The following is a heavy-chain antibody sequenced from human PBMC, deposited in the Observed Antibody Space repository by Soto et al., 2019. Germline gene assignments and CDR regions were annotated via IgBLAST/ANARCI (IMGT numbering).Heavy chain of an antibody. J-gene: IGHJ4*02. CDR1: GFTFSSYA. V-gene: IGHV3-30-3*01. CDR2: IAYDGSNK. CDR3: ARTLAAAGSDY. D-gene: IGHD6-13*01. Sequence: QVQLVESGGGVVQPGRSLRLSCAASGFTFSSYAMHWVRQAPGKGLEWVAGIAYDGSNKYYADSVKGRFTISRDNSKNTLYMQMTSLRAEYTAVYYCARTLAAAGSDYWGQGTLVTVSS.